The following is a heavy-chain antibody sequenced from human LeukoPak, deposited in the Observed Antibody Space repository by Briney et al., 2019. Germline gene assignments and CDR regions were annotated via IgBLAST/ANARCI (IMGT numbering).Heavy chain of an antibody. CDR3: ARRSYYDSGGYYYDF. J-gene: IGHJ4*02. CDR2: IYPDDSDT. D-gene: IGHD3-22*01. Sequence: GESLKISCKGFGYLFTNYWIAWVRQMPGKGLEWMGIIYPDDSDTRYSPSFQGQVTISADKSISTAYLQWSSLQASDTAMYYCARRSYYDSGGYYYDFWGQGTLVTVSS. CDR1: GYLFTNYW. V-gene: IGHV5-51*01.